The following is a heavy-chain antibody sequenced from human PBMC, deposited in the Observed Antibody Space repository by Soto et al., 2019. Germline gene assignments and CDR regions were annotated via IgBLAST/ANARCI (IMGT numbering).Heavy chain of an antibody. V-gene: IGHV1-69*12. D-gene: IGHD2-15*01. Sequence: QVQLVQSGAEVKKPGSSVKVSCKASGGTFSSYAISWVRQAPGQGLEWMGGIIPIFGTADYAQKFQGRVTIXAXEXXSTADMELSSLRSEDTAVYYCASVETQRYYYGMDVWGQGTTVTVSS. J-gene: IGHJ6*02. CDR1: GGTFSSYA. CDR2: IIPIFGTA. CDR3: ASVETQRYYYGMDV.